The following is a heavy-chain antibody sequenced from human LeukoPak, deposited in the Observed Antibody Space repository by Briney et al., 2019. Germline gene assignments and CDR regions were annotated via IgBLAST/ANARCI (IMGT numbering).Heavy chain of an antibody. V-gene: IGHV4-34*01. CDR2: TNHSGST. Sequence: SETLSLTCAVYGGSFSGYYWSWIRQPPGKGLEWIGETNHSGSTNYNPSLKSRVTISVDTSKNQFSLKLSSVTAADTAVYYCARGKPVEAVAGTTNFDYWGQGTLVTVSS. D-gene: IGHD6-19*01. CDR1: GGSFSGYY. CDR3: ARGKPVEAVAGTTNFDY. J-gene: IGHJ4*02.